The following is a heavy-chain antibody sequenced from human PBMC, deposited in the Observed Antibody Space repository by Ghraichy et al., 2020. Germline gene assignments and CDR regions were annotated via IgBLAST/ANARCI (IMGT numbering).Heavy chain of an antibody. J-gene: IGHJ4*02. D-gene: IGHD1-1*01. Sequence: ASVKVSCKASGYTFTGYYMHWVRQAPGQGLEWMGWINPNSGGTNYAQKFQGWVTMTRDTSISTAYMELSRLRSDDTAVYYCAREKNEKGYYFDYWGQGTLVTVSS. CDR2: INPNSGGT. CDR1: GYTFTGYY. V-gene: IGHV1-2*04. CDR3: AREKNEKGYYFDY.